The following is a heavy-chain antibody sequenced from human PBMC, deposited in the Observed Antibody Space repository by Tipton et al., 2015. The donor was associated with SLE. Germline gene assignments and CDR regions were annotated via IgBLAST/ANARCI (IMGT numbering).Heavy chain of an antibody. CDR3: ARDEDFSGAFDI. J-gene: IGHJ3*02. D-gene: IGHD3-3*01. V-gene: IGHV4-59*01. Sequence: PGLVKPSETLSLTCAVYGGSFSGYYWSWIRQPPGKGLEWIGYIYYSGSTNYNPSLKSRVTISVDTSKNQFSLKLSSVTAADTAVYYCARDEDFSGAFDIWGQGTMVTVSS. CDR1: GGSFSGYY. CDR2: IYYSGST.